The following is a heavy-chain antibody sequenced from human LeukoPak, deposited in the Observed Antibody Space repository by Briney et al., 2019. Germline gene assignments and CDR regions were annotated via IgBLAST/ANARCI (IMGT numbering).Heavy chain of an antibody. V-gene: IGHV3-21*01. CDR3: ARGYGSGSYIPGY. CDR2: ISSSSAYI. CDR1: GFTFSSYN. D-gene: IGHD3-10*01. Sequence: GGSLRLSCAASGFTFSSYNMNWVRQAPGKGLERVSSISSSSAYIYYAASMKGRFTISRDSAKNSLYLQMNSLRAEDTAVYYCARGYGSGSYIPGYWGQGTLVTVSS. J-gene: IGHJ4*02.